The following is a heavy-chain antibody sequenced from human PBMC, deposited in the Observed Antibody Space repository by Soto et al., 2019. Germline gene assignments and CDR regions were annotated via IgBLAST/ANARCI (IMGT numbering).Heavy chain of an antibody. Sequence: GASVKVSCKASGYTFTSYAMHWVRQAPGQRLEWMGWINAGNGNTKYSQKFQGRVTITRDTSASTAYMELSSLRSEDTAVYYCARDASGYCSSTSCPNNWFDPWGQGTLVTVSS. CDR2: INAGNGNT. J-gene: IGHJ5*02. CDR3: ARDASGYCSSTSCPNNWFDP. D-gene: IGHD2-2*03. V-gene: IGHV1-3*01. CDR1: GYTFTSYA.